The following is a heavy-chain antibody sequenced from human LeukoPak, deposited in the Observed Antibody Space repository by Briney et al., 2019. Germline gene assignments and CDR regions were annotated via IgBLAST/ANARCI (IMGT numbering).Heavy chain of an antibody. CDR2: IYSGGST. CDR1: GFIISSNY. CDR3: AKSDHGVRPPDY. V-gene: IGHV3-53*01. D-gene: IGHD4-17*01. Sequence: PGKSLRLSCAASGFIISSNYMSWVRQAPGKGLEWVSLIYSGGSTFYADSVKGRFTISRDNSKNTLYLQMNSLRAEDTAVYYCAKSDHGVRPPDYWGQGTLVTVSS. J-gene: IGHJ4*02.